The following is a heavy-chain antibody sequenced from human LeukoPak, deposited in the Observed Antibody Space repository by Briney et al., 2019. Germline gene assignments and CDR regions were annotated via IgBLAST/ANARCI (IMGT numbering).Heavy chain of an antibody. D-gene: IGHD6-13*01. Sequence: SETLSLTCTVSGGSISSSSYYWSWIRQSPGKGLEWIGEINHRGSTNYNPSLKRRVTISLDTSKNQFSLQLNSVTPEDTAVYYCARDLSGQQLVLNWFDPWGQGTLVTVSS. CDR2: INHRGST. V-gene: IGHV4-39*07. J-gene: IGHJ5*02. CDR1: GGSISSSSYY. CDR3: ARDLSGQQLVLNWFDP.